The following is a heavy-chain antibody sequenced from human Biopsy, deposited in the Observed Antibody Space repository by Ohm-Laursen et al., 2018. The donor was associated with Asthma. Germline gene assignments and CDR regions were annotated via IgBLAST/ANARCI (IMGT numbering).Heavy chain of an antibody. CDR1: GYTFNSAG. J-gene: IGHJ6*02. V-gene: IGHV1-18*01. CDR2: ISVYNGNT. D-gene: IGHD3-10*01. CDR3: ARAVDYSHYYGIDV. Sequence: SEKVSCKTSGYTFNSAGTTWVRQAPGQGLEWMGWISVYNGNTKVAQKLQDRVTMITDTSTSTAYMELRSLRSDDTAVYFCARAVDYSHYYGIDVWGQGTTVTVS.